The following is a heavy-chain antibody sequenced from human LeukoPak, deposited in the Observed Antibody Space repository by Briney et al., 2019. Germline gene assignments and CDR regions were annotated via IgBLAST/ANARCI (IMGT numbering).Heavy chain of an antibody. Sequence: SETLSLTCTVSGGSISGYYWSWIRQPPGKGLEWIGYIYYSGSTNYNPSLKSRVTISVDTSKNQFSLKLSSVTAADTAVYYCARLVRGVGSDYWGQGTLVTVSS. D-gene: IGHD3-10*01. J-gene: IGHJ4*02. V-gene: IGHV4-59*01. CDR2: IYYSGST. CDR3: ARLVRGVGSDY. CDR1: GGSISGYY.